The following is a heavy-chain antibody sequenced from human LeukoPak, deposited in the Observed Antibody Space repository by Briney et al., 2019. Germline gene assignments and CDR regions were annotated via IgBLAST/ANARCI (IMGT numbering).Heavy chain of an antibody. CDR3: ARDEEYGAGSGSPTDY. CDR2: INPSGGST. V-gene: IGHV1-46*01. J-gene: IGHJ4*02. Sequence: ASVKVSCKASGYTFTSYYMHWVRQAPGQGLEWMGIINPSGGSTSYAQKFQGRVTMTRDTSTSTVYMELSSLRSEDTAVYYCARDEEYGAGSGSPTDYWGQGTLVTVSS. D-gene: IGHD1-26*01. CDR1: GYTFTSYY.